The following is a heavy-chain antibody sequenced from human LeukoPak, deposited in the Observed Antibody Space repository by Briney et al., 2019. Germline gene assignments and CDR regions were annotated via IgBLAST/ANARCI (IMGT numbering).Heavy chain of an antibody. CDR2: IWYDGTNQ. V-gene: IGHV3-30*19. D-gene: IGHD3-10*01. CDR3: ARIGLGVSFGSGFDY. CDR1: GFTFSSYG. J-gene: IGHJ4*02. Sequence: GGSLRLSCAASGFTFSSYGMHWVRQPPGKGLEWVAVIWYDGTNQYHADSVKGRFTISRDNSKNTLYLQMNSLRVEDTAMYHCARIGLGVSFGSGFDYWGQGTLVTVTS.